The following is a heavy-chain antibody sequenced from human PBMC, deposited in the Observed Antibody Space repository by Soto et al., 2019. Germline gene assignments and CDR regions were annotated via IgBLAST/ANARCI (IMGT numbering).Heavy chain of an antibody. CDR1: GFTFSDYY. J-gene: IGHJ5*02. Sequence: VQLVESGGGLVKPGGSLRLSCAASGFTFSDYYMSWIRQAPGKGLEWVSAISGSGGSTYYADSVKGRFTISRDNSKNTLYLQMNSLRAEDTAVYYCAKDPDGSYYDWFDPWGQGTLVTVSS. CDR3: AKDPDGSYYDWFDP. V-gene: IGHV3-23*04. CDR2: ISGSGGST. D-gene: IGHD1-26*01.